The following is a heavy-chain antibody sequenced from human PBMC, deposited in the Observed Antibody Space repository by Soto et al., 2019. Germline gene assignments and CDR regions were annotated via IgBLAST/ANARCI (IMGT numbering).Heavy chain of an antibody. CDR1: GFIFSSYG. Sequence: QVQLVESGGGVVQPGGSLRLSCAPSGFIFSSYGMHWVRQAPGKGLEWVAVIRYDGSKKYYEDSVKGRFTISRDNSKNTLYLQMNSLRAEDTAVYYCARVKQGRGGYDSPFDYWGQGTLVTVAS. CDR2: IRYDGSKK. V-gene: IGHV3-33*01. CDR3: ARVKQGRGGYDSPFDY. J-gene: IGHJ4*02. D-gene: IGHD3-3*01.